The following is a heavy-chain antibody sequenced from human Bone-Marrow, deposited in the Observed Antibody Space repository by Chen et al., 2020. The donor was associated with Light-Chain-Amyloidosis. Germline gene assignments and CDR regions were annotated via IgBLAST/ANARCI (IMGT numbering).Heavy chain of an antibody. CDR2: ISYDGGIV. D-gene: IGHD3-10*01. J-gene: IGHJ5*01. CDR1: GFTLSTYG. CDR3: AKVTNGWYGGSFDS. Sequence: QVRLVESGGGVVRPGMSLRLSCAASGFTLSTYGMHWVRQVPGKGLEWVAMISYDGGIVHDKESVKGRFTISRDNRRNILYLQMNSLRSEDTALYHCAKVTNGWYGGSFDSWGHGTLVTVSS. V-gene: IGHV3-30*18.